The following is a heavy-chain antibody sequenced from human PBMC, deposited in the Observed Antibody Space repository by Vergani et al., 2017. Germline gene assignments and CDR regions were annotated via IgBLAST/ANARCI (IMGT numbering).Heavy chain of an antibody. CDR3: ARMEYGSGSYAIVDY. CDR1: GGSFSCYY. D-gene: IGHD3-10*01. Sequence: QVQLQQWGAGLLKPSETLSLTCAVYGGSFSCYYWSCIRQPPGKGLEWIGEINHSGSTNYNPALKSRVTISLDTSKNQFSRKLSSVTAADTAVYYCARMEYGSGSYAIVDYWGQGTLVTVSS. J-gene: IGHJ4*02. V-gene: IGHV4-34*01. CDR2: INHSGST.